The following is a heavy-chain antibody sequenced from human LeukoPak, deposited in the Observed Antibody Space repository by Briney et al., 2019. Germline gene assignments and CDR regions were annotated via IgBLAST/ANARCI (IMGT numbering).Heavy chain of an antibody. CDR1: GVSITHY. CDR2: FYYSGST. Sequence: PSETLSLTCTVSGVSITHYWGWIRQPPGKGLEWIGSFYYSGSTYYNPSLKSRVTISVDTSKNQFSLKLSSVTAADTAVYYCARLLSGADRNFDYWGQGTLVTVSS. CDR3: ARLLSGADRNFDY. V-gene: IGHV4-39*01. D-gene: IGHD1-26*01. J-gene: IGHJ4*02.